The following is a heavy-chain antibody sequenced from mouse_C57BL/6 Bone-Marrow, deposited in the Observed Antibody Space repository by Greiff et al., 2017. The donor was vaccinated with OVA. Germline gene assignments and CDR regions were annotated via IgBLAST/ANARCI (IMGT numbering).Heavy chain of an antibody. J-gene: IGHJ2*01. CDR3: ARWTSTVVAPYFDY. D-gene: IGHD1-1*01. CDR2: INPYNGDT. CDR1: GYSFTGYF. V-gene: IGHV1-20*01. Sequence: VQLVESGPELVKPGDSVKISCKASGYSFTGYFMNWVMQSHGKSLEWIGRINPYNGDTFYNQKFKGKATLTVDKSSSTAHMELRSLTSEDSAVYYCARWTSTVVAPYFDYWGQGTTLTVSS.